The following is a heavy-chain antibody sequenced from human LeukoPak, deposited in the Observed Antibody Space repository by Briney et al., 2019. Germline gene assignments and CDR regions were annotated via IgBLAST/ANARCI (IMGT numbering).Heavy chain of an antibody. V-gene: IGHV4-39*01. CDR2: IHHTGTP. CDR3: MRHASGEPPRY. CDR1: GASISTNTHY. D-gene: IGHD7-27*01. Sequence: SETLSLICIVSGASISTNTHYWGWVRQPPGKGLEWIASIHHTGTPYYNPPLKSRVTISVDTSKNQFSLQFSSVIAADTAVYYCMRHASGEPPRYWGQGTLVTASS. J-gene: IGHJ4*02.